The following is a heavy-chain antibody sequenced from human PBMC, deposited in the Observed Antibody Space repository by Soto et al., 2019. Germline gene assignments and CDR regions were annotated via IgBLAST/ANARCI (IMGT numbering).Heavy chain of an antibody. CDR3: PRGRGRYTSGLSWFDP. V-gene: IGHV4-4*02. Sequence: SETLSLTCGVSGGTIRSPDWWTWVRQPPGKGLEWIGEIFQSGSTNYTPSLESRVTISVDKSKNQFSLTLTSVTAANTAVYFCPRGRGRYTSGLSWFDPWGQGILVTVSS. J-gene: IGHJ5*02. CDR1: GGTIRSPDW. CDR2: IFQSGST. D-gene: IGHD6-19*01.